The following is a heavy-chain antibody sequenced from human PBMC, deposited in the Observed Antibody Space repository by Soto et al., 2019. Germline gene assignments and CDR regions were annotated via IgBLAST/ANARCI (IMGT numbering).Heavy chain of an antibody. D-gene: IGHD2-2*01. Sequence: GGSLRLSCAASGFTFSSYSMNWVRQAPGKGPEWVSSISSSSSYIYYADSVKGRFTISRDNAKNSLYLQMNSLRAEDTAVYYCARDEVVVVPAAIGVSNYYYGMDVWGQGTTVTVSS. V-gene: IGHV3-21*01. CDR3: ARDEVVVVPAAIGVSNYYYGMDV. J-gene: IGHJ6*02. CDR2: ISSSSSYI. CDR1: GFTFSSYS.